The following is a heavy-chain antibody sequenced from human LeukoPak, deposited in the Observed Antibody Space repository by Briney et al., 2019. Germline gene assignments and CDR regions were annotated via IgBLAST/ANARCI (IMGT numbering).Heavy chain of an antibody. V-gene: IGHV3-30-3*01. J-gene: IGHJ6*02. D-gene: IGHD2-2*02. CDR2: ISYDGSNK. Sequence: PGGSLRLSCAASGFTFSSYAMHWVRQAPGKGQEWVAVISYDGSNKYYADSVKGRFTISRDNSKNTLYLQMNSLRAEDTAVYYCARDGIVVVPAAILRYFYYGMDVWGQGTTVTVS. CDR1: GFTFSSYA. CDR3: ARDGIVVVPAAILRYFYYGMDV.